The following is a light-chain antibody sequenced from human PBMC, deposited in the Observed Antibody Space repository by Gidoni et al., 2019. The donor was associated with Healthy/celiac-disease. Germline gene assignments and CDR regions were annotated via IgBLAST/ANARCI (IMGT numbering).Light chain of an antibody. CDR2: AAS. Sequence: DIQMTQSPSSLSASVGDRVTITCRASQSISSYLSCYQQKPGKAPKLLIYAASSLQSGVPSRFSGSGSGTDFTLTISSLQPEDFATYYCQQSYSTVLTFGGGTKVEIK. V-gene: IGKV1-39*01. J-gene: IGKJ4*01. CDR3: QQSYSTVLT. CDR1: QSISSY.